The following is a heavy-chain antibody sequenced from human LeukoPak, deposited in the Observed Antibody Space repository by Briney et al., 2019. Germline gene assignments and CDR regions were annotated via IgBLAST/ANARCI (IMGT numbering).Heavy chain of an antibody. CDR2: ISYNGDTT. CDR3: AKDLPDAGPLNWFDP. V-gene: IGHV3-11*01. D-gene: IGHD1-14*01. CDR1: EFTFSDYY. Sequence: GGSLRLSCAASEFTFSDYYMSWIRQAPGKGLEWVSYISYNGDTTYYADSVKGRFTISRDNSKNTVYVQMNSLRVEDTAVYYFAKDLPDAGPLNWFDPWGQGTLVTVSS. J-gene: IGHJ5*02.